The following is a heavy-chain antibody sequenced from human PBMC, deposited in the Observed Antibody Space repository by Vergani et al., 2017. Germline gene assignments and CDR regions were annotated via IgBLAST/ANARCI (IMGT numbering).Heavy chain of an antibody. CDR1: EYSFGNYW. CDR3: ARHTTYTDS. Sequence: DVELVQSGPDMSKPGESLKISCKGSEYSFGNYWIGWVRQMPGKGLEWMGIIYPADSDTRYSPSFQGQVTISADKSISTAFLQWDSLKASDTALYYCARHTTYTDSWGQGTLVTVSS. V-gene: IGHV5-51*01. D-gene: IGHD1-1*01. CDR2: IYPADSDT. J-gene: IGHJ4*02.